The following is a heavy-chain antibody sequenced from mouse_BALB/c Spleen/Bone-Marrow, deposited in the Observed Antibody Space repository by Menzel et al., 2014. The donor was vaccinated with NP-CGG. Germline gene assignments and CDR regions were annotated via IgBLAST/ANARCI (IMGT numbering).Heavy chain of an antibody. V-gene: IGHV14-3*02. CDR3: ASYYYGSSLFAY. CDR2: IDPANGNT. J-gene: IGHJ3*01. Sequence: EVKLQESGAELVKPGASVKLSCTASGFNIKDTYMHWVKQRPEQGLEWIGRIDPANGNTKYEPKFQGKATITADTSSNTSYLQLSSLTSEDTAFYYGASYYYGSSLFAYWGQGTLVTVSA. D-gene: IGHD1-1*01. CDR1: GFNIKDTY.